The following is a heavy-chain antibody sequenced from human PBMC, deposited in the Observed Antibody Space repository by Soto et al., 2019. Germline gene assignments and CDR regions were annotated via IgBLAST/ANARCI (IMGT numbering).Heavy chain of an antibody. Sequence: EVQLLESGGGLVQPGGSLRLSCAASGFTFSSYTMSWVRQAPGKGLQWISAVSGSGGGTYYADSVKDRFTISRDNSKDTLYLQMNNLRAEDTAVYYCAKPPDYNWNDYWGQGTLVTVSS. V-gene: IGHV3-23*01. CDR2: VSGSGGGT. D-gene: IGHD1-20*01. J-gene: IGHJ4*02. CDR3: AKPPDYNWNDY. CDR1: GFTFSSYT.